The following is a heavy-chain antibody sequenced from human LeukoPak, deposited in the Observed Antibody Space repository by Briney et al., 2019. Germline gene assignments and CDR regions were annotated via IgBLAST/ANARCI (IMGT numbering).Heavy chain of an antibody. CDR2: ISYDGSNK. Sequence: GGSLRLSCAASGFTFSSYGMHWVRQAPGKGLEWVAVISYDGSNKYYADSVKGRFTISRDNSKNTLYLQMNSLRAEDTAAYYCARDRTAMVSTDYYYGMDVWGQGTTVTVSS. D-gene: IGHD5-18*01. V-gene: IGHV3-30*03. J-gene: IGHJ6*02. CDR1: GFTFSSYG. CDR3: ARDRTAMVSTDYYYGMDV.